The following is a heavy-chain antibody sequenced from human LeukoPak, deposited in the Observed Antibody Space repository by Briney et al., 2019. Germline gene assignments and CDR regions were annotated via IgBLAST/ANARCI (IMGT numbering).Heavy chain of an antibody. CDR2: IKQDGSEK. CDR1: GFTVSSNY. Sequence: SGGSLRLSCAASGFTVSSNYMSWVRQAPGKGLEWMANIKQDGSEKYYVDSVKGRFTISRDNAKNSLYLQMNSLRAEDTAVYHFARMRGSYSFDYWGQGTLVTVSS. J-gene: IGHJ4*02. D-gene: IGHD1-26*01. V-gene: IGHV3-7*01. CDR3: ARMRGSYSFDY.